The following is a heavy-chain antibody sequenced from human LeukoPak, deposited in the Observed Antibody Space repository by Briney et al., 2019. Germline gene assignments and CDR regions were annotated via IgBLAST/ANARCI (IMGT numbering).Heavy chain of an antibody. V-gene: IGHV1-46*01. CDR2: INPSGGST. Sequence: ASVKVSCKASGYTFTGYYMHWVRQAPGQGLEWMGIINPSGGSTSYAQKFQGRVTMTRDTSTSTVYMELSSLRSEDTAVYYCARGGVAAAGALIFDYWGQGTLVTVSS. CDR1: GYTFTGYY. J-gene: IGHJ4*02. D-gene: IGHD6-13*01. CDR3: ARGGVAAAGALIFDY.